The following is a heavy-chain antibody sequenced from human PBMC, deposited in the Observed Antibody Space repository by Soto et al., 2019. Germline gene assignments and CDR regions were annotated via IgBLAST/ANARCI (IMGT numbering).Heavy chain of an antibody. V-gene: IGHV3-23*01. J-gene: IGHJ4*02. CDR1: GFTFSTYA. CDR2: ISGSGGST. CDR3: AVSGRWPGPFDY. D-gene: IGHD2-15*01. Sequence: GGSLRLSCEVSGFTFSTYAMSWVRQAPGKGPEWVSAISGSGGSTNYADSVKGRFTISRDNSKNTLYLQMNSLRAEDTAVYYCAVSGRWPGPFDYWGQGTRVTVSS.